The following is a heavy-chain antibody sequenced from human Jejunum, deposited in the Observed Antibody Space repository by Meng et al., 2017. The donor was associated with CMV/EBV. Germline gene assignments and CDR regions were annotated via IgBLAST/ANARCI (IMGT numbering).Heavy chain of an antibody. D-gene: IGHD3-3*02. CDR3: VRLHLAAFYS. Sequence: SGGSVSSYYWSWIRQPPGKGLEWIGYIYSTGGTNYNPSLKSRVTISIDTSNTQFSLMLTSVTAADTAVYYCVRLHLAAFYSWGQGTLVTVSS. CDR1: GGSVSSYY. CDR2: IYSTGGT. J-gene: IGHJ5*02. V-gene: IGHV4-59*02.